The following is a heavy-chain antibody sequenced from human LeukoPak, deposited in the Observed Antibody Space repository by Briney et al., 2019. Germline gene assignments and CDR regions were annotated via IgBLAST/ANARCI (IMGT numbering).Heavy chain of an antibody. D-gene: IGHD3-22*01. CDR3: AREKGSSGYYVLGAFDI. V-gene: IGHV1-69*13. Sequence: EASVKVSCKASGGTFSSYAISWVRQAPGQGLEWMGGIIPIFGTANYAQKFQGRVTITADESTSTAYMELSSLRSEDTAVYYCAREKGSSGYYVLGAFDICSQGTMATVSS. J-gene: IGHJ3*02. CDR1: GGTFSSYA. CDR2: IIPIFGTA.